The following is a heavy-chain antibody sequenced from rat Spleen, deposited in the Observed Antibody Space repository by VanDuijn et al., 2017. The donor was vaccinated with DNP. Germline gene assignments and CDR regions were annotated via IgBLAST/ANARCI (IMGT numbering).Heavy chain of an antibody. CDR1: EFTFSDYA. D-gene: IGHD1-2*01. J-gene: IGHJ3*01. Sequence: EVQLVESGGGLVKPGRSLKLSCAASEFTFSDYAMAWVRQAPKKGLEWVATISYDGSRTYYRDSVKDRFTISRDNAKSTLYLEMNSLRSDDTATYYCVRDSSSAYWGQGTLVTVSS. CDR2: ISYDGSRT. V-gene: IGHV5-17*01. CDR3: VRDSSSAY.